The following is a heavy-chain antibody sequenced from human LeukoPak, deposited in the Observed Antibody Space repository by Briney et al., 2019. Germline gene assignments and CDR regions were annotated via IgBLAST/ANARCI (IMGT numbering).Heavy chain of an antibody. V-gene: IGHV4-59*01. CDR1: GGSISSYY. CDR2: TYYSGST. D-gene: IGHD6-19*01. Sequence: PSETLSLTCTVSGGSISSYYWSWIRQPPGKGLEWIGYTYYSGSTNYNPSLKSRVTISVDTSKNQFSLKLSSVTAADTAVYYCARDGLHSSGWYRNAFDIWGQGTMVTVSS. CDR3: ARDGLHSSGWYRNAFDI. J-gene: IGHJ3*02.